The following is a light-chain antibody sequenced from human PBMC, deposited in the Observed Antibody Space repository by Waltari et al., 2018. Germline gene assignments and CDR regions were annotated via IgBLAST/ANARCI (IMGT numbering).Light chain of an antibody. CDR3: QQYNTGPPCT. CDR1: QSISFN. V-gene: IGKV3-15*01. Sequence: GRATRSCRASQSISFNLAWYQQKPGQAPRLLIYGASTRASGIPARFSGSGSGTDFSLTISSLQSEDFAVYFCQQYNTGPPCTFGQGTKVEVK. CDR2: GAS. J-gene: IGKJ1*01.